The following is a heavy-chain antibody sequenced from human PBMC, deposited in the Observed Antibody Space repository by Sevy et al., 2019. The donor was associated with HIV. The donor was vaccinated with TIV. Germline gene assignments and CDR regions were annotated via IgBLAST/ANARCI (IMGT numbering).Heavy chain of an antibody. D-gene: IGHD6-13*01. V-gene: IGHV3-53*01. J-gene: IGHJ6*03. CDR2: IYSGGST. Sequence: QLGGSLRLSCAASGFTVSSNYMSWVRQAPGKGLEWVSVIYSGGSTYYADSVKGRFTISRDNSKNTLYLQMNSLRAEDTAVYYCARDYSSSWYGPGYYYMDVWGKGTTVTVSS. CDR3: ARDYSSSWYGPGYYYMDV. CDR1: GFTVSSNY.